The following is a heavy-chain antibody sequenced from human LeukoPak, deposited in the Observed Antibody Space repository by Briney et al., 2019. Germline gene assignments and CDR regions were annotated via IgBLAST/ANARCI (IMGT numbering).Heavy chain of an antibody. J-gene: IGHJ4*02. Sequence: ASVKVSCKASGYTFTGYYMHWVRQAPGQGLEWMGWINPNSGGTNYAQKFQGRVTMTTDTSTSTAYMELRSLRSDDTAVYYCARGSVYSGYDDYWGQGTLVTVSS. CDR2: INPNSGGT. CDR1: GYTFTGYY. V-gene: IGHV1-2*02. CDR3: ARGSVYSGYDDY. D-gene: IGHD5-12*01.